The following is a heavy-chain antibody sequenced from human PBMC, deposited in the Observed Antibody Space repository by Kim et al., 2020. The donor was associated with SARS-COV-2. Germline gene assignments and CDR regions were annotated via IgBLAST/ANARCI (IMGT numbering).Heavy chain of an antibody. Sequence: GGGTYYADSVQGRSPTSRDNCKNTLYVQMNSLGGEHTDVYYCANKNTFEDWGQGTLVTVSS. V-gene: IGHV3-23*01. CDR2: GGGT. CDR3: ANKNTFED. J-gene: IGHJ4*02.